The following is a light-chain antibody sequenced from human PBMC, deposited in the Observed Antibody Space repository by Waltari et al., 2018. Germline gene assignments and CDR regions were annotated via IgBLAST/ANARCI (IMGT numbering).Light chain of an antibody. J-gene: IGLJ2*01. Sequence: QSALTQPASVSGSPGQSLTISCTGTSSDVGGYTSVSWYQQHPGKAPKPMIYDVSKRPSGVSNRFSGSKSGNTASLTISGLQAEDEADYYCSSYTSSSTNVVFGGGTKLTVL. CDR3: SSYTSSSTNVV. V-gene: IGLV2-14*01. CDR1: SSDVGGYTS. CDR2: DVS.